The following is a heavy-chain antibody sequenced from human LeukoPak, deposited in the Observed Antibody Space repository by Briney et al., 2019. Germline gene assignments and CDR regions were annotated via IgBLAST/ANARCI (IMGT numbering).Heavy chain of an antibody. Sequence: GGSLKLSCAASGFSFSNHSMNWVRQAPGKGLEWVSYISNSASAKYYAASVKGRFTISRDNSKNTLYLQMNSLRAEDTAVYYCARDRVGATDYFDYWGQGTLVTVSS. CDR1: GFSFSNHS. CDR3: ARDRVGATDYFDY. V-gene: IGHV3-48*01. CDR2: ISNSASAK. D-gene: IGHD1-26*01. J-gene: IGHJ4*02.